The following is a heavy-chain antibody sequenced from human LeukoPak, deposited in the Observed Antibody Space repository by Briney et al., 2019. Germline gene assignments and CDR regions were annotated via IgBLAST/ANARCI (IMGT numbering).Heavy chain of an antibody. CDR1: GFTFNIYS. CDR3: ARDGGGTAAGTSDFDY. Sequence: GGSLRLSCAASGFTFNIYSMNWVRQATGEGLECVSSISGTSNYIYYADSVKGRFTISRDNANNSLYLQKHSLRAEDTAVYYCARDGGGTAAGTSDFDYWGQGTLVTVSS. V-gene: IGHV3-21*01. J-gene: IGHJ4*02. CDR2: ISGTSNYI. D-gene: IGHD6-13*01.